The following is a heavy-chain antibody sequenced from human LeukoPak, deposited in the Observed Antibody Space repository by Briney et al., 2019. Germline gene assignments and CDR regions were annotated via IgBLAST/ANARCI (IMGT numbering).Heavy chain of an antibody. D-gene: IGHD3-22*01. J-gene: IGHJ4*02. V-gene: IGHV3-53*01. CDR3: ASNLGIDSSVSY. Sequence: PGGSLRLSCAASGFTVSSNYMSWVRQAPGKGLEWVSVIYSGGSTYYADSVKGRFTISRDNSKNTLYLQMNSLRAGDTAVYYCASNLGIDSSVSYWGQGTLVTVSS. CDR1: GFTVSSNY. CDR2: IYSGGST.